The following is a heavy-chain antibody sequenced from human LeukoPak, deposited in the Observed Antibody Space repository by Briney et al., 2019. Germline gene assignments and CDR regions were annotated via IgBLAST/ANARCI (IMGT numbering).Heavy chain of an antibody. Sequence: GGSLRLSCAASGFTFDDYAMHWVRQAPGKGLEWVASISSSTTFMYYADSVKGRFTVARDNSKNSLFLLMARLTAEDTGTYYCATQYYDYVWGTNPPDYWGQGTLVTVSS. D-gene: IGHD3-16*01. J-gene: IGHJ4*02. CDR1: GFTFDDYA. CDR2: ISSSTTFM. CDR3: ATQYYDYVWGTNPPDY. V-gene: IGHV3-21*01.